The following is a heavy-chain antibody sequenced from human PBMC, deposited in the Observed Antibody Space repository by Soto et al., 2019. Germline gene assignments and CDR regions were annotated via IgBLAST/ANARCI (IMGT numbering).Heavy chain of an antibody. Sequence: GGSLRLSCAASGFTFSSYSMNWVRQAPGKGLEWVSYSSSSSRTIYCADSVKGRFTISRDNAKNSLYLQMNSLRAEDTAVYYCAREWDGDGYNSGWFDPWGQGTLVTVSS. CDR1: GFTFSSYS. CDR3: AREWDGDGYNSGWFDP. J-gene: IGHJ5*02. D-gene: IGHD5-12*01. V-gene: IGHV3-48*01. CDR2: SSSSSRTI.